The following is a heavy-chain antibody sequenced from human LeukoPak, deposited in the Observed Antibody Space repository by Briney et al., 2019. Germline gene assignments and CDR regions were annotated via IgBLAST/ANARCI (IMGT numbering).Heavy chain of an antibody. CDR1: GFTFSTYD. Sequence: GRSLRLSCAASGFTFSTYDMHWVRQAPGKGLEWVAVIWYDGSNKYYADSVKGRFTISRDNSKNTLSLQMNSLRAEDTAVYYCARAVGPFDIWGQGTMVTVSS. V-gene: IGHV3-33*01. J-gene: IGHJ3*02. CDR2: IWYDGSNK. CDR3: ARAVGPFDI.